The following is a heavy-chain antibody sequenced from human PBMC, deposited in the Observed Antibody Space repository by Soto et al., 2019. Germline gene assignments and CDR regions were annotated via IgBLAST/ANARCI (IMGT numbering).Heavy chain of an antibody. CDR3: ARGVTVFGLVSRFWFDP. V-gene: IGHV4-30-4*01. CDR1: GGSISRGYYS. CDR2: IYNSGIT. Sequence: PSGTLALTCTVPGGSISRGYYSWSWVRQSPGKGLEWIGHIYNSGITYYNPSLKSRVVISIDTSRNQFSLRLNSLTAADRAVYFCARGVTVFGLVSRFWFDPWGQGTVVTVSS. J-gene: IGHJ5*02. D-gene: IGHD3-3*01.